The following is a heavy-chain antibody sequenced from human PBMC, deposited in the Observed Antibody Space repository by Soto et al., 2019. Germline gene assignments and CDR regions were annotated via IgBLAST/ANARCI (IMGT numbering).Heavy chain of an antibody. J-gene: IGHJ6*02. V-gene: IGHV1-69*13. CDR1: VGTFSSYA. CDR2: IIPIFGTA. D-gene: IGHD2-21*02. CDR3: ARVGGNYDYYYGMGV. Sequence: SVKVSCKASVGTFSSYAISWVRQAPGQGLEWMGGIIPIFGTANYAQKFQGRVTITADESTSTAYMELSSLRSEDTAVYYCARVGGNYDYYYGMGVWGQGTTVTVSS.